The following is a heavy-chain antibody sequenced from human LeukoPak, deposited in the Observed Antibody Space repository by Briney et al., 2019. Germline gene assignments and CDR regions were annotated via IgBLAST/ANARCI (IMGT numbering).Heavy chain of an antibody. D-gene: IGHD3-3*01. CDR1: GYTFTSYD. V-gene: IGHV1-8*01. CDR2: MNPNSGNT. J-gene: IGHJ4*02. Sequence: ASVKVSCKASGYTFTSYDINWVRQATGQGLEWIGWMNPNSGNTGYAQKFQGRVTMTRNTSISTAYMELSSLRSEDTAVYYCARGYTTKQRYDFWSGYYTGRIGDLDYWGQGTLVTVSS. CDR3: ARGYTTKQRYDFWSGYYTGRIGDLDY.